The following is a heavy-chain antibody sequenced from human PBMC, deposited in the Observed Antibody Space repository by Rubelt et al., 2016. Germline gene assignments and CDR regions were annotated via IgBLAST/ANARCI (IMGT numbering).Heavy chain of an antibody. D-gene: IGHD1-7*01. CDR2: ISGSGGST. J-gene: IGHJ6*02. Sequence: EVQLLESGGGLVQPGGSLRLSCAASGFTFSSYAMSWVRQAPGKGLEWVSAISGSGGSTYYADSVKGRFTISRDNSKNTLYLQMNSLRAEDTAVYDCARGRELYYYGMDVWGQGTTVTVSS. V-gene: IGHV3-23*01. CDR3: ARGRELYYYGMDV. CDR1: GFTFSSYA.